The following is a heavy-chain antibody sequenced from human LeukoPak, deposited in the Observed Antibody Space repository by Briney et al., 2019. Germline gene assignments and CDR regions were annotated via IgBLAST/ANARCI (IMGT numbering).Heavy chain of an antibody. CDR3: ARAATVVTLDY. J-gene: IGHJ4*02. Sequence: PSQTLSLTCAVSGGSISSGGYSWSWIRQPPGKGLEWIGYIYHSGSTYYNPSLKSRVTISVDRSKNQFSLKLSSVTAADTAVYYCARAATVVTLDYWGQGTLVTVSS. V-gene: IGHV4-30-2*01. CDR2: IYHSGST. D-gene: IGHD4-23*01. CDR1: GGSISSGGYS.